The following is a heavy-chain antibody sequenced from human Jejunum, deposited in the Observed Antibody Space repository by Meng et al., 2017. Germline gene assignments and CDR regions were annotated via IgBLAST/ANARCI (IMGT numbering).Heavy chain of an antibody. CDR2: ITNDGSNP. J-gene: IGHJ4*02. CDR1: GFTFSSYW. CDR3: ARDPLMYGSTVDY. V-gene: IGHV3-74*01. D-gene: IGHD6-19*01. Sequence: GESLKISCVASGFTFSSYWMHWFRQVPGKGLVWVSRITNDGSNPIYADGSNPIYADSVKGRFTISRDNAENTMYLQMSSLRVEDTAVYYCARDPLMYGSTVDYWGQGTLVTGLL.